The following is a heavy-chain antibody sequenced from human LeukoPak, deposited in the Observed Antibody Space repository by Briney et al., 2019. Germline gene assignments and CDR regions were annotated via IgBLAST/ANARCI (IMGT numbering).Heavy chain of an antibody. CDR2: IKQDGSEK. Sequence: GGSLRLSCAASGFTFSNYWMSWVRQAPGKGLEWVANIKQDGSEKYYVDSVKGRFTISRDNAKNSLYLQMNSLRAEDTAVYYCARDKGYCSGGSCYRPDYFDYWGQGTLVTVSS. D-gene: IGHD2-15*01. V-gene: IGHV3-7*01. CDR3: ARDKGYCSGGSCYRPDYFDY. CDR1: GFTFSNYW. J-gene: IGHJ4*02.